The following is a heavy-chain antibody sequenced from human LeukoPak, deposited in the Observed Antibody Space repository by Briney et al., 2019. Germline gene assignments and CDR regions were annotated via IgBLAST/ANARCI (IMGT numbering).Heavy chain of an antibody. CDR2: ISSSSSYI. CDR1: GFTFSSYS. V-gene: IGHV3-21*04. CDR3: AREVRSYSYLKMGYDYYYMDV. D-gene: IGHD3-16*01. J-gene: IGHJ6*03. Sequence: GGSLRLSCAASGFTFSSYSMNWVRQAPGKGLEWVSSISSSSSYIYYADSVKGRFTISRDNAKNSLYLQMNSLRAEDTAVYYCAREVRSYSYLKMGYDYYYMDVWGKGTTVTVSS.